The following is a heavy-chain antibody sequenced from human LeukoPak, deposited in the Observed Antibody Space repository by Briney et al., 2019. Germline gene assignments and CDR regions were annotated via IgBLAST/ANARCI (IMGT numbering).Heavy chain of an antibody. J-gene: IGHJ4*02. D-gene: IGHD6-6*01. Sequence: GGSLRLSCAASGFTFSSYWMSWVRQAPGKGLEWVANIKQDGSEKYYVDSVKGRFTISRDNAKNSLYLQMNSLRAEDTAVYYCAREYRGSSSAAFDYWGQGTLVTVSS. CDR3: AREYRGSSSAAFDY. CDR2: IKQDGSEK. CDR1: GFTFSSYW. V-gene: IGHV3-7*01.